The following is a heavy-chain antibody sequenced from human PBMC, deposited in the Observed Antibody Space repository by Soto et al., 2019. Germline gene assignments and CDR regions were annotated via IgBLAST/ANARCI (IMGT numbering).Heavy chain of an antibody. Sequence: GASVKVSCKASGGTFSSYAISWVRQAPGQGLEWMGGIIPIFGTANYAQKFQGRVTITADKSTSTAYMELSSLRSEDTAVYYCARGRGVVVTAKFDYWGQGILVTVSS. CDR1: GGTFSSYA. V-gene: IGHV1-69*06. D-gene: IGHD2-21*02. J-gene: IGHJ4*02. CDR2: IIPIFGTA. CDR3: ARGRGVVVTAKFDY.